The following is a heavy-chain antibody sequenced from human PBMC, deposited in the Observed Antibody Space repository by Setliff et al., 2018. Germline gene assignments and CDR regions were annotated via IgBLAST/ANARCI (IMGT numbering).Heavy chain of an antibody. CDR1: GDSITSATNY. CDR3: ARDRRDYIGAGSSEIDYYYYYYMDV. D-gene: IGHD3-10*01. CDR2: IDPSGNT. Sequence: SETLSLTCTVSGDSITSATNYWSWLRQPAGKGLEWIGHIDPSGNTNYNPSLRSRVTISGDTSKNQISLNLSSGTAADTAVYYCARDRRDYIGAGSSEIDYYYYYYMDVWGKGTTVTVSS. V-gene: IGHV4-61*09. J-gene: IGHJ6*03.